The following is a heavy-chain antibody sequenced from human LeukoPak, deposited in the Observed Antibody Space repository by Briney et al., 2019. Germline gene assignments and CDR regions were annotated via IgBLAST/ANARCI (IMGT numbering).Heavy chain of an antibody. CDR3: ARAVSTYDGMDV. J-gene: IGHJ6*02. V-gene: IGHV3-23*03. D-gene: IGHD4-11*01. Sequence: PGESLRLSCAASGFTFTSYAMSWVRQAPGKGLEWVSVIYSGSKTYYADSVKGRFTISRDNSKNTLYLQMNSLRAEDTAVYYCARAVSTYDGMDVWGQGTTVTVSS. CDR1: GFTFTSYA. CDR2: IYSGSKT.